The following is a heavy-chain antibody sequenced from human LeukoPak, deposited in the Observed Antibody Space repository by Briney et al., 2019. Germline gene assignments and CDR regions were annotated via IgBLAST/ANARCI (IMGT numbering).Heavy chain of an antibody. V-gene: IGHV3-30-3*01. CDR2: ISYDGSNK. Sequence: PGGSLRLSCAASGFTFSSYAMHWVRQAPGKGLEWVAVISYDGSNKYYADSVKGRFTISRDNSKNTLYLQMNSLRAEDTAVYYCARAEVYDILTGLPGDWGQGTLVTVSS. D-gene: IGHD3-9*01. CDR1: GFTFSSYA. CDR3: ARAEVYDILTGLPGD. J-gene: IGHJ4*02.